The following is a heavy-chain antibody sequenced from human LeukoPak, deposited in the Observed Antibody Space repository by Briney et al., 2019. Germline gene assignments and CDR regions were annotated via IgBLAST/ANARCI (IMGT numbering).Heavy chain of an antibody. CDR2: INPNSGGT. CDR3: ARVAHPRLGWFDP. J-gene: IGHJ5*02. V-gene: IGHV1-2*02. CDR1: GYTFTGYY. Sequence: ASVKVSCKASGYTFTGYYMHWVRQAPGQGLEWMGWINPNSGGTNYAQKFQGRVTMTRDASISTAYMELSRLRSDGTAVYYCARVAHPRLGWFDPWGQGTLVTVSS. D-gene: IGHD6-25*01.